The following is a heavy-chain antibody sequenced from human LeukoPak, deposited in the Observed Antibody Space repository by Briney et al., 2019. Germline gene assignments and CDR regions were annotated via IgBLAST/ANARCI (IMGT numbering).Heavy chain of an antibody. V-gene: IGHV3-30-3*01. CDR2: ISYDGSNK. Sequence: GGSLRLSCAASGFTFSSYAMHWVRQAPGTGLGWVAVISYDGSNKYYADSVKGRFTISRDNSKNTLYLQMNSLRAADTAVYYCARGEFGVVTRQYPRNWGQGTLVTVSS. CDR3: ARGEFGVVTRQYPRN. CDR1: GFTFSSYA. J-gene: IGHJ4*02. D-gene: IGHD3-3*01.